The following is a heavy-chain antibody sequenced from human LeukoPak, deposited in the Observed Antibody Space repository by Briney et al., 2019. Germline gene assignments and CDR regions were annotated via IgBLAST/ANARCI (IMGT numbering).Heavy chain of an antibody. D-gene: IGHD6-13*01. Sequence: ASVKVSCKASGYTFTGYHLHGVRQAPGQGREWMGRINPYSGDTNFAQKFQGRVTMTRDTSITPAYMDLSSLTPDATAVYFCARDQGSLTSSWYTGYWGQGTQVTVSS. CDR1: GYTFTGYH. CDR2: INPYSGDT. J-gene: IGHJ4*02. CDR3: ARDQGSLTSSWYTGY. V-gene: IGHV1-2*06.